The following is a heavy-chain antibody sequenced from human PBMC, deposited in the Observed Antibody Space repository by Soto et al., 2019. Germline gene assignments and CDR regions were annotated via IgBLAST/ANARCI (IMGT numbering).Heavy chain of an antibody. Sequence: GGSLRLSCAASGFTFSSYAMHWVRQAPGKGLEWVAVISYDGSNKYYADSVKGRFTISRDNSKNTLYLQMNSLRAEDTAVYYCARGMYGSGSYPYYYYGMDVWGQGTTVTVSS. D-gene: IGHD3-10*01. CDR1: GFTFSSYA. CDR3: ARGMYGSGSYPYYYYGMDV. V-gene: IGHV3-30-3*01. J-gene: IGHJ6*02. CDR2: ISYDGSNK.